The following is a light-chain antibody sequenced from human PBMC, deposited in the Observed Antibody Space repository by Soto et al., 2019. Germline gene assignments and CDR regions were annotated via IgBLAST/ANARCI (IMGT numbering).Light chain of an antibody. J-gene: IGKJ2*03. Sequence: IQMTQSPSSLSASVGARVTITCRASQSILAYLNWYQVKPGKAPKLLIYSASSLQTGVPPRFSGSGSGTDFTLIISGLQADDVGSYYCQQTYATAFSFGQGTNLE. CDR1: QSILAY. CDR2: SAS. V-gene: IGKV1-39*01. CDR3: QQTYATAFS.